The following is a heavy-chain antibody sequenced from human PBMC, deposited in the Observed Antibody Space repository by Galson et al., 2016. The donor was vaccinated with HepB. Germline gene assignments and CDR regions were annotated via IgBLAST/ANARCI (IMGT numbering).Heavy chain of an antibody. J-gene: IGHJ5*02. Sequence: TLSLTCTVSGDSISSDGYYWTWIRQYPGKGLEWIGYIYSSGSPYYNKSLKSRLTMSLDTSKNQFSLKLSSVTAADTAVYFCARGVGLSVGALEAEDNWFDPWGQGTLVTVSS. V-gene: IGHV4-31*03. CDR1: GDSISSDGYY. D-gene: IGHD1-26*01. CDR3: ARGVGLSVGALEAEDNWFDP. CDR2: IYSSGSP.